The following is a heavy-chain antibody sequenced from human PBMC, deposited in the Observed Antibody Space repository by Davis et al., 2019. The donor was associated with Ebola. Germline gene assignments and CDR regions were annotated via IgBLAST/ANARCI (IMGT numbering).Heavy chain of an antibody. D-gene: IGHD1-1*01. CDR3: ARAPPEVERRHYYGMDV. J-gene: IGHJ6*02. Sequence: FTFSRDNAKNSLYLQMNSLRAEDTAVYYCARAPPEVERRHYYGMDVWGQGTTVTVSS. V-gene: IGHV3-11*06.